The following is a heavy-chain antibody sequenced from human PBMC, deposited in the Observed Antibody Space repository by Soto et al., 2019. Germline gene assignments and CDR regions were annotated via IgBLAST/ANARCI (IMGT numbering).Heavy chain of an antibody. J-gene: IGHJ4*02. D-gene: IGHD1-1*01. CDR1: GFSFSSYD. CDR3: ARGSGTTQNFDY. Sequence: HPGGSLRLSCAASGFSFSSYDMHWVRQATGKGLEWVSAIGTAGDTYYPGSVKGRFTISRENAKNSLYLQMNSLRAGDTAVYYCARGSGTTQNFDYWAQGTLVTVSS. CDR2: IGTAGDT. V-gene: IGHV3-13*04.